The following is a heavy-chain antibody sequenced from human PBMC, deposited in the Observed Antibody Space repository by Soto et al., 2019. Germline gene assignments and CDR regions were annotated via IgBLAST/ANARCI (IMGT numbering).Heavy chain of an antibody. CDR2: INHSGST. D-gene: IGHD2-2*01. J-gene: IGHJ3*02. CDR1: GGTLSGYY. CDR3: ACVDVVVPAARHDAFDI. Sequence: SETLSLTSAVYGGTLSGYYWSWIRQPTGNGLEWIGEINHSGSTNYNPSLMSLVTISVDTSKNQFSLKLSSVTAADTAVYYCACVDVVVPAARHDAFDIWGQGTMVTVSS. V-gene: IGHV4-34*08.